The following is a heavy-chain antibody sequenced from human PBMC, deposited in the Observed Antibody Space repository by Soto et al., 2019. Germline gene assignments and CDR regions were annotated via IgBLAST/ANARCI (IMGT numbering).Heavy chain of an antibody. CDR2: ISADSGNT. J-gene: IGHJ4*01. Sequence: QVQLLQSGAEVKKPGASVKVSCKASGFTFINYGFAWVRQAPGQGLEWMGWISADSGNTNYAQKLQGRVTMTTDTSTSTAYMELGRLTADDTAVYYGARERNDRSGPPLYWGQGTLVTVAS. D-gene: IGHD3-22*01. CDR3: ARERNDRSGPPLY. V-gene: IGHV1-18*04. CDR1: GFTFINYG.